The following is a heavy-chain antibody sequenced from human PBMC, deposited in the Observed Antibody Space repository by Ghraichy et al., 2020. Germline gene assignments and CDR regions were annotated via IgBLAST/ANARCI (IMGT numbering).Heavy chain of an antibody. Sequence: GGSLRLSCAASGFTFSNAWMSWVRQAPGKGLEWVGRIKSKTDGGTTDYAAPVKGRFTISRDDSKNTLYLQMNSLKTEDTAVYYCTVRYGSGSYYPTDYYYYGMDVWGQGTTVTVSS. CDR1: GFTFSNAW. D-gene: IGHD3-10*01. CDR3: TVRYGSGSYYPTDYYYYGMDV. CDR2: IKSKTDGGTT. J-gene: IGHJ6*02. V-gene: IGHV3-15*01.